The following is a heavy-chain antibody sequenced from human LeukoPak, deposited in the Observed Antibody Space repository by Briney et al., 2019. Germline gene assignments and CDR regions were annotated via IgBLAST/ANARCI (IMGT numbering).Heavy chain of an antibody. CDR3: ARDRGELQTSFDI. D-gene: IGHD1-7*01. J-gene: IGHJ3*02. CDR2: ISSSSSYI. CDR1: GFTFSSYS. Sequence: GGSLRLSCAASGFTFSSYSMNWVRQAPGEGLEWVSSISSSSSYINYADSVKGRFTVSRDNAKNSLYLQMNSLRAEDTAVYYCARDRGELQTSFDIWGQGTMVTVSS. V-gene: IGHV3-21*01.